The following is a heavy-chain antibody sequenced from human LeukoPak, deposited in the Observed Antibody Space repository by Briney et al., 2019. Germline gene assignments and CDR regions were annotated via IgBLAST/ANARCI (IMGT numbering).Heavy chain of an antibody. CDR3: ARSSLSAFDI. Sequence: GASVKVSCKASGGTFSSYAISWVRQAPGQGLEWMGGIIPIFGTANYAQKFQGRVTISADESTSTAYMELSSLRSEDTAVYYCARSSLSAFDIWGQGTMVTVSS. D-gene: IGHD2/OR15-2a*01. CDR2: IIPIFGTA. V-gene: IGHV1-69*13. J-gene: IGHJ3*02. CDR1: GGTFSSYA.